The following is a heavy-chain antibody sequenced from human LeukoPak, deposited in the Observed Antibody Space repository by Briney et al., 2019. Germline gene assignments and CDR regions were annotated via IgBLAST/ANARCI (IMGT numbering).Heavy chain of an antibody. CDR2: ISAYNGNT. J-gene: IGHJ4*02. CDR3: ARDSELTVTNDFDY. V-gene: IGHV1-18*01. CDR1: GYTFTSYG. Sequence: GASVKVSCKASGYTFTSYGISWVRQAPGQGLEWMGWISAYNGNTNYAQKLQGRVTMTTDTSTSTAYMELRSLRSDDTAVYYCARDSELTVTNDFDYWGQGTLVTVSS. D-gene: IGHD4-11*01.